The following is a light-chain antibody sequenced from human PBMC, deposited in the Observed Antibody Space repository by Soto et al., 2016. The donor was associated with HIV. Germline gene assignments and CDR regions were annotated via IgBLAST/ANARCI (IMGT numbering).Light chain of an antibody. CDR2: KAS. CDR1: QSINSW. CDR3: QQYQTEEGT. J-gene: IGKJ1*01. V-gene: IGKV1-5*03. Sequence: DIQMTQSPSTLSASVGDRVTITCRASQSINSWVAWYQQKPGKAPNLLIYKASNLESGVPSRFSGGGSGTEFTLTISSLQPDDFATYYCQQYQTEEGTFGQGTTVEIK.